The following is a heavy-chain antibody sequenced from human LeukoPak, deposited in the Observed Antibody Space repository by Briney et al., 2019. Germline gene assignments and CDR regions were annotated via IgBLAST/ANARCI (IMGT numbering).Heavy chain of an antibody. CDR3: AREVAAAGSSGYFDC. J-gene: IGHJ4*02. V-gene: IGHV3-21*01. D-gene: IGHD6-13*01. Sequence: GGSLRLSCAASGFTFSGYSMNWVRQAPGKGLEWVSSISSSSSYIYYADSVKGRFTISRDNAKNSLYLQMNSLRAEDTAVYYCAREVAAAGSSGYFDCWGQGTLVTVSS. CDR2: ISSSSSYI. CDR1: GFTFSGYS.